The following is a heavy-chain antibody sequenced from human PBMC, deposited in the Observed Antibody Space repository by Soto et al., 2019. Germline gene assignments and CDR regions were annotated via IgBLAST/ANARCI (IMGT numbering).Heavy chain of an antibody. D-gene: IGHD3-10*01. CDR2: IYYSGST. J-gene: IGHJ3*02. CDR3: ARWGDYYGSGSYRTFDI. V-gene: IGHV4-59*01. Sequence: SETLSLTCTVSGGSISSYYWSWIRQPPGKGLEWIGYIYYSGSTNYNPSLKSRVTISVDTSKNQFSLKLSSVTAADTAVYYCARWGDYYGSGSYRTFDIWGQGTMVTVSS. CDR1: GGSISSYY.